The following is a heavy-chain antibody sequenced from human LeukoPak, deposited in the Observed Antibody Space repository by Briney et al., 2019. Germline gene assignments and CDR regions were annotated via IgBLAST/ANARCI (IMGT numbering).Heavy chain of an antibody. D-gene: IGHD6-19*01. CDR1: GYTFTGYY. CDR3: ARVSSGFDY. CDR2: INPNSGGT. J-gene: IGHJ4*02. V-gene: IGHV1-2*02. Sequence: APVKVSCKASGYTFTGYYMHWVRQAPGPGFEWMGWINPNSGGTNYAQKVQGRVTMTRDTSISTAYMELSRLRSDDTAVYYCARVSSGFDYWGQGTLVTVPS.